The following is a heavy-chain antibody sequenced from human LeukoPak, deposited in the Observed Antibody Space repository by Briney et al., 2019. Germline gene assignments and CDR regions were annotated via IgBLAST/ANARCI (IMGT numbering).Heavy chain of an antibody. Sequence: ASGKVSCKVSGYTLTELSMHWVRQAPGKGLEWMGGFDPEDGETIYAQKFQGRVTMTEDTSTDTAYMELSSLRSEDTAVYYCATENPLSGSSYFDYWGQGTLVTVSS. CDR2: FDPEDGET. V-gene: IGHV1-24*01. J-gene: IGHJ4*02. D-gene: IGHD1-26*01. CDR1: GYTLTELS. CDR3: ATENPLSGSSYFDY.